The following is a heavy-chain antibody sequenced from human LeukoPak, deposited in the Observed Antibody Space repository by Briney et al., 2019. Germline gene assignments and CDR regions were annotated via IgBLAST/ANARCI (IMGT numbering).Heavy chain of an antibody. V-gene: IGHV4-34*01. CDR1: GGSFSGYY. J-gene: IGHJ4*02. CDR2: INHSGST. D-gene: IGHD3-10*01. CDR3: ARGRNKGYGSGSYWPYFDY. Sequence: SETLSLPCAVYGGSFSGYYWSWIRQPPGKGLEWIGGINHSGSTNYNPSLKSRVTISVDTSKNQFSLKLSSVTAADTAVYYCARGRNKGYGSGSYWPYFDYWGQGTLVTVSS.